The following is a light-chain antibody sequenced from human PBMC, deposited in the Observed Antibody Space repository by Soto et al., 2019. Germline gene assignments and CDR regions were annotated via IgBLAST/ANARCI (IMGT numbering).Light chain of an antibody. CDR3: QQRSNWPPIT. Sequence: ESVSKQSPDNLSLAPGERDTLSCGASQSISNYLIWYQQKPGQAPRLLIYDASNRATGIPARFSGSGSGTDFTLTIRSLEPEDFAVYYCQQRSNWPPITFGQGTRLEIK. V-gene: IGKV3-11*01. CDR1: QSISNY. J-gene: IGKJ5*01. CDR2: DAS.